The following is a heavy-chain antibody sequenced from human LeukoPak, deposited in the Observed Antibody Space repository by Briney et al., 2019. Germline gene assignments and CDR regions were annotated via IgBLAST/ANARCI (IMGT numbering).Heavy chain of an antibody. J-gene: IGHJ6*03. V-gene: IGHV4-59*01. CDR1: GGSISSYY. CDR3: ARSRYSSLTYYYYYMDV. Sequence: SETLSLTCTVSGGSISSYYWSWIRQPPGKGLEWIGYIYYSGSTNYNPSLKSRVTISVDTSKNQFSLKLSSVTAADTAVYYCARSRYSSLTYYYYYMDVWGKGTTVTVSS. D-gene: IGHD6-13*01. CDR2: IYYSGST.